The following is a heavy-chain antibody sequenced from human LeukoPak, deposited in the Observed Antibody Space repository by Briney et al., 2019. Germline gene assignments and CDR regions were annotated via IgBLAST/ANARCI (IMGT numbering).Heavy chain of an antibody. V-gene: IGHV3-7*01. CDR3: ASRYQIYSGSPPSDY. Sequence: GGSLRLSCAASGFTFSSFWMSWVRQAPGKGLEWVANIKQDGSEKYYVDSVEGRFTISRDNAKNSLYLQMNSLRVEDTAVYYCASRYQIYSGSPPSDYWGQGTLVTVSS. J-gene: IGHJ4*02. D-gene: IGHD1-26*01. CDR2: IKQDGSEK. CDR1: GFTFSSFW.